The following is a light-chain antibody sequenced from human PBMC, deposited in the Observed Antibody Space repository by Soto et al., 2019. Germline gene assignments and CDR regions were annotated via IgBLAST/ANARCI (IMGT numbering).Light chain of an antibody. J-gene: IGLJ1*01. CDR3: CSYAGSPYG. Sequence: QSALTQPRSVSVSPGQSVTISCTGTSSDVGGYNYVSWFQQHPGKAPKLMIYDVSKRPSGVPDRFSGSKSGNTASLTISGLQAEDEADYYCCSYAGSPYGFGTGTKVTVL. CDR1: SSDVGGYNY. V-gene: IGLV2-11*01. CDR2: DVS.